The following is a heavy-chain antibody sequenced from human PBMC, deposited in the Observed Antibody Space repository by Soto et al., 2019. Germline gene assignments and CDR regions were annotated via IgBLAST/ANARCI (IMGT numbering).Heavy chain of an antibody. CDR2: INYGVVV. CDR1: GAALRDYS. V-gene: IGHV4-34*02. D-gene: IGHD1-1*01. J-gene: IGHJ5*02. CDR3: ARGRDWNDQQGNWFDP. Sequence: QARLQQWCAGQLKPSETLSRTCDDTGAALRDYSWSWVRQPPGQGLEWIGEINYGVVVDYSPSLKSRVTCPAATSENQFSLTLTSITAADTAVYSCARGRDWNDQQGNWFDPWWQGTLVTVSS.